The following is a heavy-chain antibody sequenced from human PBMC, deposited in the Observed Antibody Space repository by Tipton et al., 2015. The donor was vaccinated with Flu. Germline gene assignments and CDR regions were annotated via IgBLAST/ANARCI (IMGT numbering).Heavy chain of an antibody. D-gene: IGHD4-11*01. Sequence: SLRLSCAASGFTFSSYAMSWVRQAPGKGLEWVSGISSRGYSTYYADSVKGRFTISRDNSKNTLYLQMNSLRAEDTAVYFCAKDGPLYSRGIFDYWGQGTLVTVSS. V-gene: IGHV3-23*01. CDR1: GFTFSSYA. CDR2: ISSRGYST. CDR3: AKDGPLYSRGIFDY. J-gene: IGHJ4*02.